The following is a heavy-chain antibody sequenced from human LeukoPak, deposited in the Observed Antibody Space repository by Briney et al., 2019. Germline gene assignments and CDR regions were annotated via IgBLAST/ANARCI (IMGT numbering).Heavy chain of an antibody. V-gene: IGHV3-48*01. CDR1: GFSFSSHS. Sequence: GGSLRLSCAAFGFSFSSHSMTWVRQAPGKGLEWISYISTSKTIYYADSVSGRFTVSRDNAKNSLFLQMHSLRAEDTAIYYCARVAYYDFWSGLIPHTYYMDVWGKGTTVTVSS. J-gene: IGHJ6*03. D-gene: IGHD3-3*01. CDR3: ARVAYYDFWSGLIPHTYYMDV. CDR2: ISTSKTI.